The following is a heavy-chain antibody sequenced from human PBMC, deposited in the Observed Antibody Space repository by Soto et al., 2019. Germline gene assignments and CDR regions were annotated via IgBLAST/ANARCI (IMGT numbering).Heavy chain of an antibody. V-gene: IGHV4-59*01. J-gene: IGHJ3*02. D-gene: IGHD2-2*01. CDR2: IYYSGST. CDR3: ARGLTNPSAFDI. CDR1: GGSISSYY. Sequence: SETLSLTCTVSGGSISSYYWSWIRQPPGKGLEWIGYIYYSGSTNYNPSLKSRVTISVDTSKNQFSLKLSSVTAADTAVYYCARGLTNPSAFDIWGQGTMVTVSS.